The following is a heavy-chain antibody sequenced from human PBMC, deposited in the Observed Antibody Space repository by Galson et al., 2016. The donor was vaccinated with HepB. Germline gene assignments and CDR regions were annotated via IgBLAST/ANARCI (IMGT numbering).Heavy chain of an antibody. V-gene: IGHV5-51*01. CDR2: IYPGDSDT. D-gene: IGHD5-18*01. Sequence: QSGAEVKKPGESLKISCKGSGYSFSAKWIGWVRQMPGKGLEWMGIIYPGDSDTRYSPSFQGQVTISADKSINTAYLQWSSLKASDTAIYYCAITDGGGYSYLYFHYWGQGTLVTVSS. CDR3: AITDGGGYSYLYFHY. CDR1: GYSFSAKW. J-gene: IGHJ4*02.